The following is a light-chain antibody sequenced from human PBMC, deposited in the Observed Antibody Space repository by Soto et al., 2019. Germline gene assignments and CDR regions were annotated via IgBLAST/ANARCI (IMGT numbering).Light chain of an antibody. CDR3: SSYTSSAHVV. J-gene: IGLJ2*01. CDR1: SSDVGGYNY. Sequence: QSVLTQPASVSGSPGQSITISCTGTSSDVGGYNYVSWYQQHPGKAPKLMIYDVSNRPSGVSNRFSGSKSGNTASLTISGLQAEDEADYYCSSYTSSAHVVFGGGTKHTVL. CDR2: DVS. V-gene: IGLV2-14*01.